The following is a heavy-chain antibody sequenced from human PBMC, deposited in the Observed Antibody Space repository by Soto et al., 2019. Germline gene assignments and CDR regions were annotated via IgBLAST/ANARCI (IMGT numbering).Heavy chain of an antibody. V-gene: IGHV3-21*01. J-gene: IGHJ4*02. Sequence: EVQLVESGGGLVKPGESLSLSCAASGFTFSTYTMNCFRQAPGKGLEWVSSISGSSGSIYYADSVKGRFTISRDNAKNSLYLQMNSLRAEDTAVYYCARDFETTVASFDCWGLGTLGTVSS. CDR2: ISGSSGSI. CDR1: GFTFSTYT. D-gene: IGHD4-4*01. CDR3: ARDFETTVASFDC.